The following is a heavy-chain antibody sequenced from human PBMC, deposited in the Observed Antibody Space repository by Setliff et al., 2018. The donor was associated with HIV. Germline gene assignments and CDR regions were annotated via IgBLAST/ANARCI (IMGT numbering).Heavy chain of an antibody. Sequence: PSETLSLTCTVSGDSVNDRSYFWGWIRQPPGKGLEWIGTFYYNGDSRYNPSLKSRVTISVDTSKNQFSLNLNSVTAADTAVYYCARADASTFNFDYYYMDVWGKGTTVTVSS. D-gene: IGHD1-20*01. J-gene: IGHJ6*03. CDR2: FYYNGDS. V-gene: IGHV4-39*01. CDR1: GDSVNDRSYF. CDR3: ARADASTFNFDYYYMDV.